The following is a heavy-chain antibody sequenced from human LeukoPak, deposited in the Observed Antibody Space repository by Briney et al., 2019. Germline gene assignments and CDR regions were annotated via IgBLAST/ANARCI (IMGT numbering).Heavy chain of an antibody. CDR2: INWNGGST. Sequence: PGGSLRLSCAASGFTFDDYGMSWVRQAPGKGLEWASGINWNGGSTGYADSVKGRFTISRDNAKNSLYLQMNSLRAEDTALYYCARDLVRGGYDSSGYYYDNFDYWGQGTLVTVSS. J-gene: IGHJ4*02. CDR3: ARDLVRGGYDSSGYYYDNFDY. CDR1: GFTFDDYG. V-gene: IGHV3-20*04. D-gene: IGHD3-22*01.